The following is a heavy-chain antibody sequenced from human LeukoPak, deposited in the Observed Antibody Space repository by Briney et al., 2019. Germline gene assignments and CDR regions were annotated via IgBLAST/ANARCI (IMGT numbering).Heavy chain of an antibody. Sequence: GGSLRLSCAASGFTFSSYAMHWVRQAPGKGLEWVAVISYDGSNKYYADSVKGRFTISRDNSKNTLYLQMNSLRAEDTAVYYCAREGWSSCLDYWGQGTLVTDSS. D-gene: IGHD6-13*01. CDR3: AREGWSSCLDY. CDR1: GFTFSSYA. J-gene: IGHJ4*02. V-gene: IGHV3-30-3*01. CDR2: ISYDGSNK.